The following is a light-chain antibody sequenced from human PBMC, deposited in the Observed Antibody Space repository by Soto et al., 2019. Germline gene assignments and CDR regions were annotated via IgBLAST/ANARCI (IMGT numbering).Light chain of an antibody. CDR1: SSNIGAGYD. CDR3: QSYDNSLSGDYV. J-gene: IGLJ1*01. V-gene: IGLV1-40*01. CDR2: DNN. Sequence: QSVLTQPPSVSGAPGQRVTISCTGSSSNIGAGYDVHWYQQLPGRAPTVVIYDNNNRPSGVPDRFSGSKSGTSASLAITGLQAEDEADYYCQSYDNSLSGDYVFGTGTKLTVL.